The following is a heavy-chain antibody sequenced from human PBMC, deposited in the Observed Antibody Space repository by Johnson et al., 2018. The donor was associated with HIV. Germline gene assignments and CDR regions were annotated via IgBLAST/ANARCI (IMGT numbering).Heavy chain of an antibody. CDR3: AKDPPYSSGWSGGDAFDI. J-gene: IGHJ3*02. CDR2: ISSNGGST. D-gene: IGHD6-19*01. CDR1: GFTFSSYA. V-gene: IGHV3-64*01. Sequence: EKLVESGGGLVQPGGSLRLSCAASGFTFSSYAMHWLRQAPGKGLEYVSAISSNGGSTYYANSVKGRFTISRDNSKNTLYLQMNSLRAEDTAVYYCAKDPPYSSGWSGGDAFDIWGQGTMVTVSS.